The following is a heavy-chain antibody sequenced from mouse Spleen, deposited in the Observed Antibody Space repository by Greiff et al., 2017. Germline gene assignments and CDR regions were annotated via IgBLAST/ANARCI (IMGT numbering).Heavy chain of an antibody. CDR1: GYTFTDYE. Sequence: QVQLKQSGAELVRPGASVTLSCKASGYTFTDYEMHWVKQTPVHGLEWIGAIDPETGGTAYNQKFKGKAILTADKSSSTAYMELRSLTSEDSAVYYCTRRRTGALFAYWGQGTLVTVSA. CDR2: IDPETGGT. V-gene: IGHV1-15*01. D-gene: IGHD4-1*01. CDR3: TRRRTGALFAY. J-gene: IGHJ3*01.